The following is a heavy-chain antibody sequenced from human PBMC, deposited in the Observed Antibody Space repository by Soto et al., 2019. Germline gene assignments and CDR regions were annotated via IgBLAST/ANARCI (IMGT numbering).Heavy chain of an antibody. CDR3: ASDITIFGVAPDAYYGMDV. V-gene: IGHV3-33*01. Sequence: QVQLVESGGGVVQPGRSLRLSCAASGFTFSSYGMHWVRQAPGKGLEWVAVIWYDGSNKYYADSVKGRFTISRDNSKNKLYLQMNSLRAEDTAVYYCASDITIFGVAPDAYYGMDVWGQGTTVTVSS. D-gene: IGHD3-3*01. CDR1: GFTFSSYG. J-gene: IGHJ6*02. CDR2: IWYDGSNK.